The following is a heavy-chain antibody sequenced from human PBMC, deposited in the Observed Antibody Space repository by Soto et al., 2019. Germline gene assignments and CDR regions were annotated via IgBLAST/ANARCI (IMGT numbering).Heavy chain of an antibody. CDR2: ISAYNGNT. CDR1: GYTFTSYG. D-gene: IGHD6-13*01. J-gene: IGHJ4*02. CDR3: ARDASIAAAGDRDY. V-gene: IGHV1-18*01. Sequence: ASVKVSCKASGYTFTSYGISWVRQAPGQGLEWMGWISAYNGNTNYAQELQGRVTMTTDTSTSTAYMELRSLRSDDTAVYYCARDASIAAAGDRDYWGQGTLVTAPQ.